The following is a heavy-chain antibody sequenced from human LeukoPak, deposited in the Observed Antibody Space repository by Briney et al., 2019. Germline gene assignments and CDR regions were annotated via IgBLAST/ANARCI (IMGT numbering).Heavy chain of an antibody. CDR2: ISSSSSHI. CDR3: AKDHASGWNVDFDFDS. CDR1: GFTFSSYS. D-gene: IGHD6-19*01. V-gene: IGHV3-21*01. J-gene: IGHJ4*02. Sequence: PGGSLRLSCAASGFTFSSYSMNWVRQAPGKGLEWVSSISSSSSHIYYADSVKGRFTISRDNAKNSLYLQMNSLRAEDTAVYYCAKDHASGWNVDFDFDSWGQGTLVAVSS.